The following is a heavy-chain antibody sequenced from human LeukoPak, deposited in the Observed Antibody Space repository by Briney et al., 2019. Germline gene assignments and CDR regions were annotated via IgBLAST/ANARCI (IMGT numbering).Heavy chain of an antibody. Sequence: GGSLRLSCAASGFTLSSCSMNWVRQAPGKGLEWVSSISRSSGYVFYADSMKGRFTVSRDNSKNSLYLQMNTLRAGDTAVYYCARFPEGSSTWSIDFWGQGTLVTVSS. J-gene: IGHJ4*02. CDR1: GFTLSSCS. CDR2: ISRSSGYV. CDR3: ARFPEGSSTWSIDF. V-gene: IGHV3-21*01. D-gene: IGHD6-13*01.